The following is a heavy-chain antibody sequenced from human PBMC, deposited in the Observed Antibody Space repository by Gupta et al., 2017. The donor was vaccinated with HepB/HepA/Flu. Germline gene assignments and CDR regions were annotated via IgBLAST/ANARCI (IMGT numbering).Heavy chain of an antibody. D-gene: IGHD3-22*01. J-gene: IGHJ4*02. CDR1: GGAISSYY. Sequence: QVQLQESGQGLVQPSETLSPTCTVSGGAISSYYWSWIRRPPGKGLEWIGYIYYSGSTNYNPSLKSRVTISVDTSKNQFSLKLSSVTAADTAVYYCAREKGYYDSSGSNIFDYWGQGTLVTVSS. V-gene: IGHV4-59*01. CDR2: IYYSGST. CDR3: AREKGYYDSSGSNIFDY.